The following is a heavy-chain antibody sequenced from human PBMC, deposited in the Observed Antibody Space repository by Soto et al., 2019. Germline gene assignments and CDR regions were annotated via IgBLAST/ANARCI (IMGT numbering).Heavy chain of an antibody. Sequence: QVTLKESGPVLVKPTETLTLTYTISGFSLSNGRMGVSWIRQPPGRALEWLAHFFSDAERSYSTSMQSRLTMSQDTSGTQVVLTMTNMDPQDTGTYFCARMNADSGSHYYAMDVWGPGTPVTVSS. V-gene: IGHV2-26*03. CDR3: ARMNADSGSHYYAMDV. D-gene: IGHD4-17*01. CDR1: GFSLSNGRMG. CDR2: FFSDAER. J-gene: IGHJ6*02.